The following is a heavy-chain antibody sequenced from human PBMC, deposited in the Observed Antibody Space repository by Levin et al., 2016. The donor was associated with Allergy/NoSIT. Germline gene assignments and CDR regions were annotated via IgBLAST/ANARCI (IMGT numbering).Heavy chain of an antibody. CDR1: GFSFRTYN. CDR2: ISFGSNNI. V-gene: IGHV3-21*01. CDR3: VRGGGLDV. Sequence: GESLKISCAASGFSFRTYNMNWVRQAPGKGLEWVSSISFGSNNIHYVDSVKGRFIVSRDNAQNSLYLQMNSLRAEDTAIYYCVRGGGLDVWGQGTTVTVS. J-gene: IGHJ6*02.